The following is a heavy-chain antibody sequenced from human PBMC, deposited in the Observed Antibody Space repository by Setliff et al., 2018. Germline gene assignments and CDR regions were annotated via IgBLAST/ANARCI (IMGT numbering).Heavy chain of an antibody. CDR3: ARGGSYRLTNWFDP. Sequence: GGSLRLSCAASGFTFSDFYMSWIRQTPGKGLEWVSHISRGGGIIYYADSVRGRFTISRDDAKNSLYMQMNSLRAEDTAVYYCARGGSYRLTNWFDPWGQGTLVTVSS. CDR2: ISRGGGII. D-gene: IGHD3-16*02. V-gene: IGHV3-11*04. CDR1: GFTFSDFY. J-gene: IGHJ5*02.